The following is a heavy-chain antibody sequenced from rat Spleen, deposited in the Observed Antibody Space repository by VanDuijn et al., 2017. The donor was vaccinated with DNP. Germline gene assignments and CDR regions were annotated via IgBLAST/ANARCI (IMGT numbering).Heavy chain of an antibody. CDR1: GFTFSDYN. V-gene: IGHV5S10*01. D-gene: IGHD1-11*01. CDR3: ERGAYYGGSYWFAY. Sequence: EVHLVESGGGMVQPGRSLKLSCAASGFTFSDYNMAWVRQAPNKGLEWVATISYDGSSTYYRDSVKGRFTISRDYAKSTLYLQRDSLRSEDTATDYGERGAYYGGSYWFAYWGQGTLVTVSS. J-gene: IGHJ3*01. CDR2: ISYDGSST.